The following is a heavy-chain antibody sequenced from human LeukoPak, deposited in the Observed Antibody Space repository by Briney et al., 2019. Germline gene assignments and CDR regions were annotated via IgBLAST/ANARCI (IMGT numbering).Heavy chain of an antibody. CDR1: GFTFRTYG. Sequence: GGSLRLSCEASGFTFRTYGMTWVRQAPGKGLEWVSGITGSSTWTYYADSVKGGFTISRDNSKNTLPLQMDSLRAEDTAIYYCARELVSLGTGYFDLWGRGTLVAVSS. CDR3: ARELVSLGTGYFDL. V-gene: IGHV3-23*01. J-gene: IGHJ2*01. D-gene: IGHD7-27*01. CDR2: ITGSSTWT.